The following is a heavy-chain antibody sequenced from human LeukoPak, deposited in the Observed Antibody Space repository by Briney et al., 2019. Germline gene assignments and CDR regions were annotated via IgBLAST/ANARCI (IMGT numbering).Heavy chain of an antibody. D-gene: IGHD3-10*01. CDR1: GFTFSSYE. Sequence: GGSPRLSCAASGFTFSSYEMNWVRHAPGKGLEWVSYISSSGSTIYYADSVKGRFTISRDNAKNTLYLQMNSLRAQDTPVYYCARDYSGFGGFDYWGQGTLVTVSS. CDR2: ISSSGSTI. J-gene: IGHJ4*02. CDR3: ARDYSGFGGFDY. V-gene: IGHV3-48*03.